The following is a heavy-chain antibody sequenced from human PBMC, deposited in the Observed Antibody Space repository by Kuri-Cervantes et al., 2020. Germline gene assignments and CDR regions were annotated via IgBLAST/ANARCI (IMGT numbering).Heavy chain of an antibody. CDR1: GYTFTSYG. D-gene: IGHD4-17*01. J-gene: IGHJ6*03. CDR3: ARGPPTLYGDYLNYYYYMDV. CDR2: ISAYNGNT. V-gene: IGHV1-18*01. Sequence: ASVKVSCKASGYTFTSYGISWVRQAPGQGPGWMGWISAYNGNTNYAQKFQGRVTITADKSTSTAYMELSSLRSEDTAVYYCARGPPTLYGDYLNYYYYMDVWGKGTTVTVSS.